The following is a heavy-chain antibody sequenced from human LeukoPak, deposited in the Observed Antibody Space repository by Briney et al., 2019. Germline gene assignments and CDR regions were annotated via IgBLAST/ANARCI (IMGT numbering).Heavy chain of an antibody. J-gene: IGHJ5*02. CDR3: ARRAGPENWFDP. CDR2: IYHSGST. V-gene: IGHV4-38-2*02. Sequence: SETLSLTCTVSGYSISSGYYWGWIRQPPGKGLEWIGSIYHSGSTYYNPSLKSRVTISVDTSKNQFSLKLSSVPAADTAVYYCARRAGPENWFDPWGQGTLVTVSS. CDR1: GYSISSGYY.